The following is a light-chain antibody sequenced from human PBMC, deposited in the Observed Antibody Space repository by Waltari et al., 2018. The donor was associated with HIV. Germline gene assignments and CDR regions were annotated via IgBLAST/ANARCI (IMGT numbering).Light chain of an antibody. CDR1: SSAVSPYNS. V-gene: IGLV2-14*03. J-gene: IGLJ2*01. CDR3: SSYTIRTTLE. CDR2: DVS. Sequence: QYALTQQASVSGAPGQSLSIHCNGISSAVSPYNSSCWYQQHPGEAPKLIIYDVSNRPSGVSNRFSGSKSGNTASLTISGLQAEDEADYYCSSYTIRTTLEFGGGTKLTVL.